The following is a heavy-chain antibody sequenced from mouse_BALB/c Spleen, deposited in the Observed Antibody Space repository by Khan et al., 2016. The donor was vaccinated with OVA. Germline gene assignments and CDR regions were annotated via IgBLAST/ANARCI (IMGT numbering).Heavy chain of an antibody. Sequence: EVQLQESGPGLVKPSQSLSLTCTVTGYSITSGYGWNWIRQFPGNKLEWMGYISYSGSTNYNPSLKSRISITRDTSKNQFFLQLNSVTTEDKATYYCARTARIKYWGQGATLTVSS. CDR3: ARTARIKY. D-gene: IGHD1-2*01. CDR2: ISYSGST. CDR1: GYSITSGYG. V-gene: IGHV3-2*02. J-gene: IGHJ2*01.